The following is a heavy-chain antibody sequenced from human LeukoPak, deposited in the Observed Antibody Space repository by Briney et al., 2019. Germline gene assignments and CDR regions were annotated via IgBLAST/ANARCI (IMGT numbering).Heavy chain of an antibody. CDR3: ARVPDYYGSGSHFDY. V-gene: IGHV4-61*02. CDR1: GGSISSGSYY. D-gene: IGHD3-10*01. CDR2: IYTSGST. J-gene: IGHJ4*02. Sequence: SETLSLTCTVSGGSISSGSYYWSWIRQPAGKGLEWIGRIYTSGSTNYNPSLKSRVTISVDTSKNQFSLKLSSVTAADTAVYYCARVPDYYGSGSHFDYWGQGTLVTVSS.